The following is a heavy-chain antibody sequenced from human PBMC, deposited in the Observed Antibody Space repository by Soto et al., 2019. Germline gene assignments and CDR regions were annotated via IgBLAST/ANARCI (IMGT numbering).Heavy chain of an antibody. CDR1: VFTFSSYA. J-gene: IGHJ6*02. D-gene: IGHD3-10*01. V-gene: IGHV3-23*01. CDR3: ARARRGAPYYYTMDL. Sequence: ELQLLESGGGLVQPGGSLRLSCIASVFTFSSYAMTWVRQAPGKGLEWVSDISGSGGITYYADSVKGRFTISRDNSKNTLNLQMNSLRADDTAVYYCARARRGAPYYYTMDLWGQGTTVTVSS. CDR2: ISGSGGIT.